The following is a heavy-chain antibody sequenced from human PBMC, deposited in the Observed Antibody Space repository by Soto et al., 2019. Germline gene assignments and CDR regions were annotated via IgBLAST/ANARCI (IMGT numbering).Heavy chain of an antibody. CDR3: ARDTDLTLVTTLDY. Sequence: QVQLVQSGAEVKKPGASVKVSCKASGYTFKSYQIYWVRQAPGQRLECMGWINISNGNTEYSQNFQGRVTMTRDPSASTAYMELSSLRAADTPVYYFARDTDLTLVTTLDYWGQGTPVTVSS. J-gene: IGHJ4*02. V-gene: IGHV1-3*04. CDR2: INISNGNT. D-gene: IGHD4-17*01. CDR1: GYTFKSYQ.